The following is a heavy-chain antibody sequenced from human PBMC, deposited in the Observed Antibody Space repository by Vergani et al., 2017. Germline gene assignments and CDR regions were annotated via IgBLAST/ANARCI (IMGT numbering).Heavy chain of an antibody. V-gene: IGHV4-39*07. CDR1: GGSISSSSYY. CDR3: ARDYTIFGVVRAAP. D-gene: IGHD3-3*01. Sequence: QLQLQESGPGLVKPSETLSLTCTVSGGSISSSSYYWGWIRQPPGKGLEWIGSIYYSGSTNYNPSLKSRVTISVDTSKNQFSLTLSSVTAADTAVYYCARDYTIFGVVRAAPWGQGTLVTVSS. CDR2: IYYSGST. J-gene: IGHJ5*02.